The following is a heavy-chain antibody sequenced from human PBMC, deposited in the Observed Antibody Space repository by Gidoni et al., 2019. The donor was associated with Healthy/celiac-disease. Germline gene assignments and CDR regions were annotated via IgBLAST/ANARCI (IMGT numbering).Heavy chain of an antibody. CDR3: ARERRLDY. V-gene: IGHV4-34*01. Sequence: QVQLQQWGAGLWKHPETRSPTCAVNGGSFSGYYWSWIRQPPGKGLEWIGEINHSGSTNYNPSLKSRVTISVDTSKNQFSLKLSSVTAADTAVYYCARERRLDYWGQGTLVTVSS. CDR1: GGSFSGYY. J-gene: IGHJ4*02. CDR2: INHSGST.